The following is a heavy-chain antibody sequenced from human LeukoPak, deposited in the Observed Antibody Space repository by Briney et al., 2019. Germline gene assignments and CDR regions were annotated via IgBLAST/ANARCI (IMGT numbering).Heavy chain of an antibody. CDR3: TGLGDDAFDI. Sequence: RGESLKISCKGSGYSFTSYWVGWVRQMPGKGLEWMGIIYPGDSDTRYSPSFQGQVTISADKSSSTAYLQWSSLKASDTAMYYCTGLGDDAFDIWGQGTMVTVSS. CDR2: IYPGDSDT. CDR1: GYSFTSYW. J-gene: IGHJ3*02. D-gene: IGHD3-16*01. V-gene: IGHV5-51*01.